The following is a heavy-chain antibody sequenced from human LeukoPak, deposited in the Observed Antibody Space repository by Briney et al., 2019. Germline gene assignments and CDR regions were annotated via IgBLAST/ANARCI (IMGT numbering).Heavy chain of an antibody. CDR3: ATGVRGVIILGAFDI. D-gene: IGHD3-10*01. CDR2: FDPEDGET. Sequence: ASVKVSCKVSGYTLTELSMHWVRQAPGKGLEWMGGFDPEDGETIYAQKFQGRVTMTEDTSTDTAYMELSSLRSEDTAAYYCATGVRGVIILGAFDIWGQGTMVTVSS. CDR1: GYTLTELS. J-gene: IGHJ3*02. V-gene: IGHV1-24*01.